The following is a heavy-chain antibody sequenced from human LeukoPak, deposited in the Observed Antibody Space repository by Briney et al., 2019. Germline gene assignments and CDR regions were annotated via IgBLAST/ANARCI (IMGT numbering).Heavy chain of an antibody. V-gene: IGHV1-46*01. CDR1: GYTFTSYY. J-gene: IGHJ4*02. D-gene: IGHD3-9*01. CDR2: INPSGGST. Sequence: ASVKVSCKASGYTFTSYYMHWVRQAPGQGLEWMGIINPSGGSTSYAQKFQGGVTMTRDMSTSTVYMELSSLRSEDTAVYYCAREGKPYYDILTGYLKADYWGQGTLVTVSS. CDR3: AREGKPYYDILTGYLKADY.